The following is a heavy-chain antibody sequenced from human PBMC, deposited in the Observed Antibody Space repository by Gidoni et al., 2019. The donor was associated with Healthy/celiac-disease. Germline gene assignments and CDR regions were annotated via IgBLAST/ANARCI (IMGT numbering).Heavy chain of an antibody. CDR3: ARDISGYGSGSHYGMDV. Sequence: QVQLVESGGGVVQPGRSLRLSCAASGFTFSSYAMHWVRQAPGKGLEWVAVISYDGSNKYYADSVKGRFTISRDNSKNTLYLQMNSLRAEDTAVYYCARDISGYGSGSHYGMDVWGQGTTVTVSS. D-gene: IGHD3-10*01. CDR1: GFTFSSYA. V-gene: IGHV3-30*04. J-gene: IGHJ6*02. CDR2: ISYDGSNK.